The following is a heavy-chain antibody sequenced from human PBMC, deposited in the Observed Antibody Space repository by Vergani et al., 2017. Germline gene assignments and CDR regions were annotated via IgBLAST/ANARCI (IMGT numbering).Heavy chain of an antibody. CDR2: IIPILGIA. CDR3: ARVFYDSSGKDAFDI. CDR1: GGTFSSYT. J-gene: IGHJ3*02. D-gene: IGHD3-22*01. Sequence: QVQLVQSGAEVKKPGSSVKVSCKASGGTFSSYTISWVRQAPGQGLEWMGRIIPILGIANYAQKFQGRVTITADKSTSTAYMELSRLRSDDTAVYYCARVFYDSSGKDAFDIWGQGTMVTVSS. V-gene: IGHV1-69*02.